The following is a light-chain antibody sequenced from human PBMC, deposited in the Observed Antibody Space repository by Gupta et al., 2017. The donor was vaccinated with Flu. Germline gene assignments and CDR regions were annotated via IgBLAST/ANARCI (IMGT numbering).Light chain of an antibody. CDR1: QSIGTY. CDR3: QQSDNAPPWT. J-gene: IGKJ1*01. Sequence: SSLSASSGDRVTIACRASQSIGTYLNWYQQKPGKAPNLLIYSASSLHSGVPSRFSGSGSGTDFTLTISSLQPEDSATYYCQQSDNAPPWTFGQGTKLEIE. V-gene: IGKV1-39*01. CDR2: SAS.